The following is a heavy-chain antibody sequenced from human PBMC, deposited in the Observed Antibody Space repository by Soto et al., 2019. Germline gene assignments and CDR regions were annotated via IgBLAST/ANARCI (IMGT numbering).Heavy chain of an antibody. J-gene: IGHJ4*02. V-gene: IGHV1-2*02. CDR3: ARDLAKGGGSAGFDY. CDR1: GYTFTVYY. D-gene: IGHD1-26*01. CDR2: INPKSGGT. Sequence: ASVKVSCKSSGYTFTVYYMHWVRQAPGQGLEWMGWINPKSGGTMYPQKFQGRVTMTWDTSISTAYMALTRLRSDDTAVYYCARDLAKGGGSAGFDYWGQGTLVTVSS.